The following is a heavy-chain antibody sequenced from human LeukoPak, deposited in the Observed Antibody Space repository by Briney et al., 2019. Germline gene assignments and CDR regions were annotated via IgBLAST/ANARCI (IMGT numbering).Heavy chain of an antibody. J-gene: IGHJ4*02. CDR3: ARRYYYNLGSFPFDF. D-gene: IGHD3-10*01. CDR1: GGSISGYF. V-gene: IGHV4-34*01. Sequence: SETLSLTCTVSGGSISGYFWSWVRQSSGKGLEWIGEIHNSGTTNYNPSLNSRVTISEDTSKNQFYLNLSSVTAADTAVYYCARRYYYNLGSFPFDFWGQGTLVTVSS. CDR2: IHNSGTT.